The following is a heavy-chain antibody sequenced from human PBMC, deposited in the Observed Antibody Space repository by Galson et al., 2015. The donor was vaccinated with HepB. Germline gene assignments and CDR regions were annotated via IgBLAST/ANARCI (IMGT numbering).Heavy chain of an antibody. CDR2: ISGSGAYT. Sequence: SLRLSCAASGFTFSSYAMSWVRQAPGKGLEWVSTISGSGAYTYYADSVKGRFTISRDNSKNTLYLQMNSLRAEDTAVYYCAKDGSDYGDYFDYWGQGTLVTVSS. V-gene: IGHV3-23*01. CDR3: AKDGSDYGDYFDY. CDR1: GFTFSSYA. J-gene: IGHJ4*02. D-gene: IGHD4-17*01.